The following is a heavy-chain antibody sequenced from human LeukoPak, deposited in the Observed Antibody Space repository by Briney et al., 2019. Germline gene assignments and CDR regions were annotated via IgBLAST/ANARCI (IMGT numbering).Heavy chain of an antibody. J-gene: IGHJ6*03. CDR1: GFTFSSYC. Sequence: GGPLRLSCAACGFTFSSYCLHWVRQAPGKGLVWVSRINSDGSSTSYAASVKGRFTISSDNEKKTLYLQMSGPSAEETAVYYCARLDTGYSSGWYSIRYDYFYYMDVWGKGTTVTVSS. D-gene: IGHD6-19*01. CDR2: INSDGSST. CDR3: ARLDTGYSSGWYSIRYDYFYYMDV. V-gene: IGHV3-74*01.